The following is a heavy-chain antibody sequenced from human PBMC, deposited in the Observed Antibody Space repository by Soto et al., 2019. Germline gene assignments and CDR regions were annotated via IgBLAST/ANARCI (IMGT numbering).Heavy chain of an antibody. CDR2: INAGNGNT. Sequence: ASVKVSCKASGYTFTSYAMHWVRQAPGQRLEWMGWINAGNGNTKYSQKFQGRVTITRDTSASTAYMGLSSLRSEDTAVYYCRIQSLYSSGWANYDYWGQGTLVTVSS. V-gene: IGHV1-3*01. CDR1: GYTFTSYA. CDR3: RIQSLYSSGWANYDY. J-gene: IGHJ4*02. D-gene: IGHD6-19*01.